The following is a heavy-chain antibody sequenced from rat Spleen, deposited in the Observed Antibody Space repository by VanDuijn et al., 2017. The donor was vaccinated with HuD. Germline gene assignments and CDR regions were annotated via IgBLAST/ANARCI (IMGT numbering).Heavy chain of an antibody. V-gene: IGHV2S30*01. D-gene: IGHD1-6*01. CDR1: GFSLTNYG. Sequence: QVQLKESGPGLVQPSQTLSLTCTVSGFSLTNYGVSWVRQPPGKGLEWMGRMKYNGDTYYNLPLKSRLSISRDTSKSQVFLKMNSLQTEDTAIYYCTRVSFLYTTDPHYVMDAWGQGASVSVSS. CDR2: MKYNGDT. J-gene: IGHJ4*01. CDR3: TRVSFLYTTDPHYVMDA.